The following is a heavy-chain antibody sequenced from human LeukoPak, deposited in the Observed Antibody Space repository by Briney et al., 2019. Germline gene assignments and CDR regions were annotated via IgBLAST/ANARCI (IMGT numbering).Heavy chain of an antibody. CDR2: INPSGGST. CDR3: ARDQGGYYYDSSGYYYPDY. CDR1: GYTFTSYY. J-gene: IGHJ4*02. Sequence: ASVKVSCKASGYTFTSYYMHWVRQAPGQGLEWMGIINPSGGSTSYAQKFQGRVTMTRDTSTSTVYMELSSLRSEDTAVYYCARDQGGYYYDSSGYYYPDYWGQGTLVTVSS. V-gene: IGHV1-46*01. D-gene: IGHD3-22*01.